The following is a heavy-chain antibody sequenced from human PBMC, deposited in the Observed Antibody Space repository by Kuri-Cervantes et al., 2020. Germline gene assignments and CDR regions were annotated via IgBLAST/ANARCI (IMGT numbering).Heavy chain of an antibody. J-gene: IGHJ4*02. CDR1: GFTFSSYS. CDR2: ISSSSSYI. D-gene: IGHD4-23*01. CDR3: AKERGYGGNRGILDY. V-gene: IGHV3-21*04. Sequence: GGSLRLSCAASGFTFSSYSMNWVRQAPGKGLEWVSSISSSSSYIYYADSVKGRFTISRDNAKNSLYLQMNSLRAEDTALYYCAKERGYGGNRGILDYWGQGTLVTVSS.